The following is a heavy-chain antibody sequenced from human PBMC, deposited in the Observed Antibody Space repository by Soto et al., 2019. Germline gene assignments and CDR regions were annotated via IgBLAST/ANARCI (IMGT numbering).Heavy chain of an antibody. CDR3: ARGPTQENSDY. J-gene: IGHJ4*02. Sequence: ASLKGSSKGSGGTLSIYAISWGRQDPGQGLEWMGGIIPIFGTANYAQKFQDRVTITADESTSTAYMELSSLRSDDTAVYYCARGPTQENSDYWGQRTLLTIS. CDR2: IIPIFGTA. CDR1: GGTLSIYA. V-gene: IGHV1-69*01.